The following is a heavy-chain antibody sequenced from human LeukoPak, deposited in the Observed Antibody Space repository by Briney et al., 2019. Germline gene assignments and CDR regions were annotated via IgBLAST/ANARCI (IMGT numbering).Heavy chain of an antibody. CDR3: ARGGMITFGGAYNWFDP. V-gene: IGHV4-34*01. Sequence: SETLSLTCAVYGGSFSGYYWSWIRQPPGKGLEWIGEINHSGSTNYNPSLKSRVTISVDTSKNQLSLKLSSVTAADTAVYYCARGGMITFGGAYNWFDPWGQGTLVTVSS. CDR1: GGSFSGYY. J-gene: IGHJ5*02. CDR2: INHSGST. D-gene: IGHD3-16*01.